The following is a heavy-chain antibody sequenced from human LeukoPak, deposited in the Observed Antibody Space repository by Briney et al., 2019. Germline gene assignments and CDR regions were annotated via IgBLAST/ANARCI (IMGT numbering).Heavy chain of an antibody. D-gene: IGHD5-12*01. CDR3: ARERPRGYSGYDLID. V-gene: IGHV1-24*01. J-gene: IGHJ4*02. CDR1: GYTLTELS. CDR2: FDPEKGET. Sequence: ASVKVSCKVSGYTLTELSMHWVRQAPGKGFEWMGRFDPEKGETIYAQKFQGRVTMTEDTSTDTAYMELRSLRSDDTAVYYCARERPRGYSGYDLIDWGQGTLVTVSS.